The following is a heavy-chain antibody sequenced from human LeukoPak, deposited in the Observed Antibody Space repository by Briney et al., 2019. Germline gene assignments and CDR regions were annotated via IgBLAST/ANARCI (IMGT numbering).Heavy chain of an antibody. V-gene: IGHV3-74*01. J-gene: IGHJ4*02. CDR2: INSDGSST. Sequence: PGGSLRLSCAASGFTFSSYWMYWVRQAPGKGLVWVSRINSDGSSTRYADSVKGRFTISRDNAKNTLYLQMNSLRAEDTAVYYCASDGSGSSNFDYWGQGTLVTVSS. CDR1: GFTFSSYW. D-gene: IGHD6-6*01. CDR3: ASDGSGSSNFDY.